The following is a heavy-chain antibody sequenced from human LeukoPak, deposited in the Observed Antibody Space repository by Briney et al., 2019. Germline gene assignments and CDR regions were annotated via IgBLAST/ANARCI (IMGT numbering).Heavy chain of an antibody. CDR3: ARDGSSGSWVPFDY. V-gene: IGHV4-39*07. CDR1: GGFISSYY. Sequence: SETLSLTCTVSGGFISSYYWSWIRQPPGKGLEWIGSIYYGGSTYYNPSLKSRVTISVDTSKNQFSLKLSSVTAADTAVYYCARDGSSGSWVPFDYWGQGTLVTVSS. CDR2: IYYGGST. J-gene: IGHJ4*02. D-gene: IGHD3-10*01.